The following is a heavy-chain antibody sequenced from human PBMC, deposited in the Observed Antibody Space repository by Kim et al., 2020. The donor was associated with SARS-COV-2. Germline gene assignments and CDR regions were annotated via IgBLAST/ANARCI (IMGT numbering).Heavy chain of an antibody. Sequence: YTGYSQKLQDRVTLTRDTFASTVYMELSSLMSEDTAVYYCARRGSGHGLDVWGQGTTVTVSS. CDR2: YT. CDR3: ARRGSGHGLDV. J-gene: IGHJ6*02. D-gene: IGHD6-25*01. V-gene: IGHV1-3*01.